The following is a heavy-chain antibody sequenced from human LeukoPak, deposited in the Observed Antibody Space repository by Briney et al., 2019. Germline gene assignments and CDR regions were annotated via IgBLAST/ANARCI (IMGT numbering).Heavy chain of an antibody. J-gene: IGHJ4*02. CDR3: TSRGPGGDY. CDR2: IKSKTDGGTT. D-gene: IGHD1-26*01. CDR1: GFAFNTFW. V-gene: IGHV3-15*01. Sequence: GGSLRLSCAASGFAFNTFWMSWVRQAPGKGLEWVGRIKSKTDGGTTDYAAPVKGRFTISRDDSKNTLYLQMNSLKTEDTAVYYCTSRGPGGDYWGQGTLVTVSS.